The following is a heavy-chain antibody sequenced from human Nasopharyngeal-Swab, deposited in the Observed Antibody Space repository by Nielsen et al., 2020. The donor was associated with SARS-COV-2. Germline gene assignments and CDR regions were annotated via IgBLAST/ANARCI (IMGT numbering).Heavy chain of an antibody. J-gene: IGHJ6*02. Sequence: SETLSLTCAVFGVSLSNSNYYWGWIRQAPGKGLEWIGSIYYSGSTNYNPSLKSRVTISVDTSKNQFSLKLSSVTAADTAVYYCARGVAAAGTLLLRWYYYYGMDVWGQGTTVTVSS. CDR3: ARGVAAAGTLLLRWYYYYGMDV. CDR2: IYYSGST. CDR1: GVSLSNSNYY. V-gene: IGHV4-39*07. D-gene: IGHD6-13*01.